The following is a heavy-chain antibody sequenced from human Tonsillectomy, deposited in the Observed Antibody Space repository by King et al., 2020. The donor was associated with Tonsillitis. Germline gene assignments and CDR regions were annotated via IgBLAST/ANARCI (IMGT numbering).Heavy chain of an antibody. D-gene: IGHD2-2*01. CDR1: GGSISSYY. CDR2: IYYSGST. V-gene: IGHV4-59*01. CDR3: ARDRLGDCSSTSCYFDAFDI. Sequence: VQLQESGPGLVKPSETLSLTCTVSGGSISSYYLSWIRQPPGKGLEWIGDIYYSGSTNYNPSLRIRVTISVDTSKNQFSLKLSSVTAADTAVDYCARDRLGDCSSTSCYFDAFDIWGQGTMVTVSS. J-gene: IGHJ3*02.